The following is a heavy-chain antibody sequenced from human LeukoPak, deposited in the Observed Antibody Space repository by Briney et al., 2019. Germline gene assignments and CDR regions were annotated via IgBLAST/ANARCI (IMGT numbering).Heavy chain of an antibody. CDR3: ARGLVVLAATSWAFDI. CDR1: GYTFTSYD. D-gene: IGHD2-15*01. CDR2: MNPNSGNT. Sequence: ASVKVSCKASGYTFTSYDINWVRQATGQGLELMGWMNPNSGNTGYAQKFQGRVTMTRNTSISKAYMELSILRSEDTAVYYCARGLVVLAATSWAFDIWGHGTMVTVSS. J-gene: IGHJ3*02. V-gene: IGHV1-8*01.